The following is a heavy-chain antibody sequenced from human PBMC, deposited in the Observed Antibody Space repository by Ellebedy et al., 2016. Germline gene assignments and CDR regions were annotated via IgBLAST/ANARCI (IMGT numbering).Heavy chain of an antibody. Sequence: GGSLRLXXAASGIGFSDFFMGWVRPAPGQGLEWVATISAGGETTYLADSVRGRFTVSRDNSKYILYLHLKNLRVDDTAVYYCRPGHYANLWGHGTLVTVSS. CDR2: ISAGGETT. CDR1: GIGFSDFF. D-gene: IGHD4-17*01. V-gene: IGHV3-23*01. CDR3: RPGHYANL. J-gene: IGHJ5*02.